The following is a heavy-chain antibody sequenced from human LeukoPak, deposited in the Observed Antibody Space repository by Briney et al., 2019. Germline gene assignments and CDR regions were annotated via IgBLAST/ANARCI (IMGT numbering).Heavy chain of an antibody. D-gene: IGHD6-19*01. CDR2: IYSGGST. V-gene: IGHV3-53*01. CDR3: ARVPTSSGGYAEFDY. Sequence: GGSLRLSCAASGFTVSSNYMSWVRQAPGKGLEWVSVIYSGGSTYYADSVKGRFTISRDNSKNTLYLQMNSLRAEDTAVYYCARVPTSSGGYAEFDYWGQGTLVTVSS. CDR1: GFTVSSNY. J-gene: IGHJ4*02.